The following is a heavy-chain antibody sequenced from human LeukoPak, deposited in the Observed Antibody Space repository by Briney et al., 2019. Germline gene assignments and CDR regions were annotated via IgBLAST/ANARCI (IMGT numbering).Heavy chain of an antibody. V-gene: IGHV1-69*13. J-gene: IGHJ3*02. CDR1: GGTFSSYA. CDR2: IIPIFGTA. D-gene: IGHD2-2*01. Sequence: GASVKVSCEASGGTFSSYAISWVRQAPGQGLEWMGGIIPIFGTANYAQKFQGRVTITADESTSTAYMELSSLRSEDTAVYYCARGGPIVVVPAAPSEVDAFDIWGQGTMVTVSS. CDR3: ARGGPIVVVPAAPSEVDAFDI.